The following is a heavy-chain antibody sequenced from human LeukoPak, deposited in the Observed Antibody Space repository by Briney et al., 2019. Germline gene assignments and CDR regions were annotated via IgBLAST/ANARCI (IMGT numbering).Heavy chain of an antibody. D-gene: IGHD5-12*01. J-gene: IGHJ4*02. CDR1: GFTFSSYG. CDR3: ASTEGYSGYGQFDY. V-gene: IGHV3-30*03. CDR2: ISYDGSNK. Sequence: PGGSLRLSCAASGFTFSSYGMHWVRQAPGKGLEWVAVISYDGSNKYYADSVKGRFTISRDNSKNTLYLQMNSLRAEDTAVYYCASTEGYSGYGQFDYWGQGTLVTVSS.